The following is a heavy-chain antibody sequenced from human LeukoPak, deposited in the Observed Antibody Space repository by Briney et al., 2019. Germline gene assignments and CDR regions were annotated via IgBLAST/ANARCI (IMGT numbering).Heavy chain of an antibody. V-gene: IGHV3-74*01. CDR1: GFSFIIHW. J-gene: IGHJ4*02. Sequence: GACLRLSWVAFGFSFIIHWVGSVRHGPGEGLVWVSRINGDGSSTNYADSGKGRFTISRDNAKNTLYLQMNSLTIEDTAVYYCASPDTGGFFDYWGQGTLVTVAS. D-gene: IGHD7-27*01. CDR3: ASPDTGGFFDY. CDR2: INGDGSST.